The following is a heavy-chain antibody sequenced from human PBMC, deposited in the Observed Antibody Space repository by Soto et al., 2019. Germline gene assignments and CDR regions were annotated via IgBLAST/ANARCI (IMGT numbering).Heavy chain of an antibody. CDR2: IYYSGST. V-gene: IGHV4-61*01. CDR3: ARDNWDFRLY. J-gene: IGHJ4*02. Sequence: QVQMQESGPGLVKTSETLSLTCTVSGGSVSSGSYYWSWIRQPPGKGLEWIGYIYYSGSTNYNPSLKSRVTISVDTSKNPFSLKLSSVTAADTAVFYCARDNWDFRLYWGQGTLVTVSS. CDR1: GGSVSSGSYY. D-gene: IGHD1-7*01.